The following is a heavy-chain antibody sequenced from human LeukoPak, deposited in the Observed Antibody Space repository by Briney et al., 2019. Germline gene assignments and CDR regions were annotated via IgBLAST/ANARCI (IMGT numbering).Heavy chain of an antibody. CDR1: GGSFSGYY. Sequence: SETLSLTCAVYGGSFSGYYWSWIRQPPGKGLEWIGEVNHSGSTNYNPSLKSRVTISGDTSKNQFSLKLSSVTAADTAVYFCARVGYSYVINDWSRTGLGAYPTKYYYHMDVWGKGTTVTVSS. J-gene: IGHJ6*03. CDR2: VNHSGST. CDR3: ARVGYSYVINDWSRTGLGAYPTKYYYHMDV. D-gene: IGHD5-18*01. V-gene: IGHV4-34*01.